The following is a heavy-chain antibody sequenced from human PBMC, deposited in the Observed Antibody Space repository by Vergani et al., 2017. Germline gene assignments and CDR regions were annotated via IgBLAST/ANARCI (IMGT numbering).Heavy chain of an antibody. CDR1: GDSISNGPYY. CDR3: ARGQTRSHYSSDSIWFDP. J-gene: IGHJ5*02. D-gene: IGHD3-10*01. Sequence: QVQLTESGPGVVRPSQTLSLTCSVSGDSISNGPYYWTWIRQPAGKGLEWLWRIHISGSTDYNPSLQSRVIISVDSSKNQFSLRLTSVTAADTAIYYCARGQTRSHYSSDSIWFDPWGPGTLVTVSS. CDR2: IHISGST. V-gene: IGHV4-61*02.